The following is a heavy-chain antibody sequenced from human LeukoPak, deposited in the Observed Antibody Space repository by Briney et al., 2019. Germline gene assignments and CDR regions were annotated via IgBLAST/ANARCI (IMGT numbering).Heavy chain of an antibody. CDR3: ANHMVRGSCNMDG. D-gene: IGHD3-10*01. Sequence: AGGSLRLSCAASGFTFTSYAMTWVRQAPGKGLEWVSGISNSGSSTYYADSVKGRFTISRDSSKNTLYLQLSSLRAEDTAVYYCANHMVRGSCNMDGRGQGTTVTVSS. CDR1: GFTFTSYA. CDR2: ISNSGSST. J-gene: IGHJ6*02. V-gene: IGHV3-23*01.